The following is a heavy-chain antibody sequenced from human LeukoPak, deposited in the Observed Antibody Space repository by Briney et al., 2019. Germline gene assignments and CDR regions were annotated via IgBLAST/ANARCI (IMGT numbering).Heavy chain of an antibody. J-gene: IGHJ6*02. CDR2: INTDGSST. D-gene: IGHD2-2*02. V-gene: IGHV3-74*01. CDR1: GFTFSSYW. CDR3: AKDLGPYTDSYYYYGMDV. Sequence: GGSLRLSCAASGFTFSSYWMHWVRQAPGKGLVWVSRINTDGSSTSYADSVKGRFTISRDNSKNTLYLQMNSLRAEDTAVYYCAKDLGPYTDSYYYYGMDVWGQGTTVTVSS.